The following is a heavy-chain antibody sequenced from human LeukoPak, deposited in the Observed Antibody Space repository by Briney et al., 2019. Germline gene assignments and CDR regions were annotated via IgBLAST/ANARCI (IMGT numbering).Heavy chain of an antibody. CDR2: IYYSGST. CDR1: GGSISSGDYY. Sequence: PSETLSLTCTVSGGSISSGDYYWAWIRQPPGRGLEWIGSIYYSGSTYYNSSLKSRVTISVDTSKNQFSLRLSSVTAADTVVYYCARLQLAAAGNRWFDAWGQGTLVTVPS. D-gene: IGHD6-13*01. V-gene: IGHV4-39*01. J-gene: IGHJ5*02. CDR3: ARLQLAAAGNRWFDA.